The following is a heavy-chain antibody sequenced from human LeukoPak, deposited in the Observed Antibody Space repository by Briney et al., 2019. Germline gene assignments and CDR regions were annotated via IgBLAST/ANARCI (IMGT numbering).Heavy chain of an antibody. V-gene: IGHV3-48*01. CDR3: ARDYYDFWSGYPSSTPKYYMAV. Sequence: GGSLRLSCAASGFTFSSYSMNWVRQAPGKGLEWVSYISSSSSTIYYADSVKGRFTISRDNAKNSLYLQMNSLRAEDTAVYYCARDYYDFWSGYPSSTPKYYMAVWPKGTTVTVSS. CDR2: ISSSSSTI. J-gene: IGHJ6*03. CDR1: GFTFSSYS. D-gene: IGHD3-3*01.